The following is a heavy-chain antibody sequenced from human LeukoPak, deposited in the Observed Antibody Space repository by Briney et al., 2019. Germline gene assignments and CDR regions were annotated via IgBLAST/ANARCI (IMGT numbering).Heavy chain of an antibody. Sequence: PARSLRLSCAASGFTFSSYAMHWARQAPGQGLELVAVISYDGSNKYYANSVKGRFTISRDNSKNTLYLQMNSLRAEDTAVYYCARKFRGGFEPFDPWGQGTLVTVSS. V-gene: IGHV3-30*04. J-gene: IGHJ5*02. CDR2: ISYDGSNK. CDR1: GFTFSSYA. CDR3: ARKFRGGFEPFDP. D-gene: IGHD3-16*01.